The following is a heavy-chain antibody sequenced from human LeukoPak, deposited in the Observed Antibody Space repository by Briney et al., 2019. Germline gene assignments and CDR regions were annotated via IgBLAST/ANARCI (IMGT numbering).Heavy chain of an antibody. V-gene: IGHV1-69*05. D-gene: IGHD3-22*01. J-gene: IGHJ4*02. CDR3: ARDRWLYYDSSGYYPRAYYFDY. CDR1: GGTFSSYA. CDR2: ISPIFGTA. Sequence: SVKVSCKASGGTFSSYAISWVRQAPGQGLEWMGGISPIFGTANYAQKFQGRVTITTDESTSTAYMELSSLRSEDTAVYYCARDRWLYYDSSGYYPRAYYFDYWGQGTLVTVSS.